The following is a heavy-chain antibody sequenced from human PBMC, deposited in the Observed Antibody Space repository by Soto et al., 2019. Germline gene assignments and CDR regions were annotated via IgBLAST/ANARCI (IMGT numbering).Heavy chain of an antibody. V-gene: IGHV4-34*01. Sequence: QVQLQQWGAGLLKPSETLSLTCAVYGGSFSGYYWSWIRQPPGKGLEWIGEINHSGSTNYNPSLKSRVTISVDTSKNQCSLKLSSGTAADTAVYYCARVSGIYYGMDVWGQGTTVTVSS. CDR1: GGSFSGYY. D-gene: IGHD3-10*01. J-gene: IGHJ6*02. CDR3: ARVSGIYYGMDV. CDR2: INHSGST.